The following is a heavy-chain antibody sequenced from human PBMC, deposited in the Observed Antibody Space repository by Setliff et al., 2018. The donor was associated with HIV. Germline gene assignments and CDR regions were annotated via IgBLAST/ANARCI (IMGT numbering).Heavy chain of an antibody. J-gene: IGHJ3*02. CDR1: GHTFSTCW. D-gene: IGHD1-1*01. CDR3: ARFVSYKWSYGSNGFDI. Sequence: GESLKISCKGSGHTFSTCWIGWVRQKPGKGLEWMGIIFPSDSDIRYSRSLQDQYTISADKSIATAYLQWRSLKTSDSGIYFCARFVSYKWSYGSNGFDIWGQGTVVTVSS. V-gene: IGHV5-51*01. CDR2: IFPSDSDI.